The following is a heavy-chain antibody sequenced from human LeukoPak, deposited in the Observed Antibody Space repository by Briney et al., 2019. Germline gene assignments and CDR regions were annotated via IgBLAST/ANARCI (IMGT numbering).Heavy chain of an antibody. CDR1: GGSFSGYY. V-gene: IGHV4-34*01. CDR3: ARFKRPRHFDY. J-gene: IGHJ4*02. Sequence: SGTLSLTCAVYGGSFSGYYWSWIRQPPGKGLEWIGEINHSGSTNYNPSLKSRVTISVDTSKNQFSLKLSSVTAADTAVYYCARFKRPRHFDYWGQGTLVTVSS. CDR2: INHSGST.